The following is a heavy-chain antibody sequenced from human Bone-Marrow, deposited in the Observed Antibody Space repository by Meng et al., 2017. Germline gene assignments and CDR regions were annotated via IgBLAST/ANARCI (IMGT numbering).Heavy chain of an antibody. CDR2: IYYGGST. D-gene: IGHD3-10*01. Sequence: GSLRLSCSVSDGSVRGAYWSWIRQPPGKGLEWIGYIYYGGSTIYNPSLRSRVTIFQDTSNNHLSLKLSSVTAADTAVYYCARVSIGEIGELGHLDSWGQGTLVTVSS. J-gene: IGHJ4*02. V-gene: IGHV4-59*02. CDR3: ARVSIGEIGELGHLDS. CDR1: DGSVRGAY.